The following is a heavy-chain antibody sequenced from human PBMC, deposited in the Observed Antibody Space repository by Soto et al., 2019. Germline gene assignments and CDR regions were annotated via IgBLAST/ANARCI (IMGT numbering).Heavy chain of an antibody. CDR3: ARVGCSGGSCYSSCFDP. D-gene: IGHD2-15*01. Sequence: GASVKVSCKAAGGTFSSDTSSWVRHAPGKGLEWMGRIIPILGIANYAQKFQGRVTITADKSTSTAYMELSSLRSEDTAVYYCARVGCSGGSCYSSCFDPWGQGTLVTVSS. CDR2: IIPILGIA. V-gene: IGHV1-69*02. CDR1: GGTFSSDT. J-gene: IGHJ5*02.